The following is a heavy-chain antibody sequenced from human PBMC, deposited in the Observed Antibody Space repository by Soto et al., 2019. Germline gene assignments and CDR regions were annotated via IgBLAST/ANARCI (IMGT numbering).Heavy chain of an antibody. V-gene: IGHV5-51*01. J-gene: IGHJ3*02. D-gene: IGHD2-15*01. CDR2: IYPGNSNT. CDR1: GNGFSIHW. Sequence: PXDSLKVSCQCSGNGFSIHWFALLLQMPGKGLEWVGIIYPGNSNTMYSPSFQGQVTISADTALSTTYLQWDTLKPSDTAIYFCARDSHRDGGNCPMGGFDMWGQGTMVTVSS. CDR3: ARDSHRDGGNCPMGGFDM.